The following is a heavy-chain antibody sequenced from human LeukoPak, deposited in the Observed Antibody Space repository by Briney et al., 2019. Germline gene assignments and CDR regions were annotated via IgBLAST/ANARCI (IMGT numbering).Heavy chain of an antibody. CDR1: GFTFTNAW. CDR2: ISSSGSNT. Sequence: GGSLRLSCEASGFTFTNAWMNWVRQAPGKGLEWVSSISSSGSNTYYTDSVKGRFTISRDNSKYTLYLQMNSLRVEDTDVYYCAAGSGSYYKATSWGQGTLVTVSS. D-gene: IGHD3-10*01. V-gene: IGHV3-23*01. CDR3: AAGSGSYYKATS. J-gene: IGHJ5*02.